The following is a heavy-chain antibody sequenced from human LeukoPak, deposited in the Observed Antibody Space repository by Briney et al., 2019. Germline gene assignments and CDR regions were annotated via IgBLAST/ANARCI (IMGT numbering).Heavy chain of an antibody. J-gene: IGHJ4*02. V-gene: IGHV3-21*01. D-gene: IGHD5-12*01. CDR3: ARKGAGYSGYGIDY. CDR2: ISSSSSYI. CDR1: GFTFDDYS. Sequence: GGSLRLSCAASGFTFDDYSMNWVRQAPGKGLEWVSSISSSSSYIYYADSVKGRFTISRDDAKNSLYLQMNSLRAEDTAVYYCARKGAGYSGYGIDYWGQGTLVTVSS.